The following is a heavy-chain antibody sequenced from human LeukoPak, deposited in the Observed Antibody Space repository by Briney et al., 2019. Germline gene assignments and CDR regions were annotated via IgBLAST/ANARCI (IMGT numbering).Heavy chain of an antibody. D-gene: IGHD3-10*01. J-gene: IGHJ4*02. Sequence: ASVKVSCKASGYTFTSYYMHWVRQAPGQGLEWMGIINPSGGSTSYAQKFQGRVTMTRDTSTSTVYTELSSLRSEDTAVYYCARVYGSGSQKLYYFDYWGQGTLVTVSS. V-gene: IGHV1-46*01. CDR2: INPSGGST. CDR3: ARVYGSGSQKLYYFDY. CDR1: GYTFTSYY.